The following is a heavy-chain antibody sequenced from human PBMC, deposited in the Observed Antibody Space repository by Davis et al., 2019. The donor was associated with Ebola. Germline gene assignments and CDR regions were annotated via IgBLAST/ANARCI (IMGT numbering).Heavy chain of an antibody. V-gene: IGHV3-74*01. CDR1: GLTFTNSW. Sequence: HTGGSLRLSCAVSGLTFTNSWIHWVRQAPGKGLAWVSRIDNDGGGTSYADSVKGRFTISRDNAKNTVYLQMNSLKTEDTAVYYCTRPKYSGYVSDYWGQGTLVTVSS. J-gene: IGHJ4*02. D-gene: IGHD5-12*01. CDR3: TRPKYSGYVSDY. CDR2: IDNDGGGT.